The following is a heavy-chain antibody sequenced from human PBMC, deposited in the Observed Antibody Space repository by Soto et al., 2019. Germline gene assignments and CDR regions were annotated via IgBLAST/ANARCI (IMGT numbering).Heavy chain of an antibody. V-gene: IGHV1-58*02. CDR1: GFTFTSSA. J-gene: IGHJ3*02. D-gene: IGHD3-10*01. Sequence: QMQLVQSGPEVKKPGTSVKVSCKASGFTFTSSAMQWVRQARGQRLEWIGWIVVGSGNTNYAQKFQKEVTLTRDMSTSTAYLELSSLSSEDTAVYYCAAVTRITIRRSDIWGQGTMVTVSS. CDR2: IVVGSGNT. CDR3: AAVTRITIRRSDI.